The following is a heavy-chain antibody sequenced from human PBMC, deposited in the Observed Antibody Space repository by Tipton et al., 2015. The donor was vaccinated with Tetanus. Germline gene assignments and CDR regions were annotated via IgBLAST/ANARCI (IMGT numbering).Heavy chain of an antibody. D-gene: IGHD2-2*01. J-gene: IGHJ4*02. V-gene: IGHV5-51*01. Sequence: VQLVQSGAEVKKPGESLKISCMGSGYSFTTYWIGWVRQMPGRGLEWMGFIYPGNSETRYSPPFQGQVTLSADKSISTASLQWSSRKASDTAIYYCARHLGGLRGGVPAANWGQGTLVTVSS. CDR1: GYSFTTYW. CDR2: IYPGNSET. CDR3: ARHLGGLRGGVPAAN.